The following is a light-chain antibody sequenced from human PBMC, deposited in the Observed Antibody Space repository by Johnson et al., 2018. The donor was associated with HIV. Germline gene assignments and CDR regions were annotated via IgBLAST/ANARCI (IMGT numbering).Light chain of an antibody. CDR1: SSNIGNNY. CDR3: GAWNSLRSVGLYG. V-gene: IGLV1-51*01. Sequence: QSVLTQPPSVSAAPGQKVTISCSGSSSNIGNNYVSWYQQLPGTAPKLLIYDNNKRPSGIPDRFSGSKSDTSATLGISGLQTGDEADYYCGAWNSLRSVGLYGCGTGTKVTVL. CDR2: DNN. J-gene: IGLJ1*01.